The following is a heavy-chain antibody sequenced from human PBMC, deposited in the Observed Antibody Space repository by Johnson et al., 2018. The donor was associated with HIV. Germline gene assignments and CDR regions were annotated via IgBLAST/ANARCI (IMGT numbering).Heavy chain of an antibody. CDR2: INWNGDST. D-gene: IGHD3-3*01. CDR3: ARGCSVLQHLEWSFAAFDI. Sequence: EQLVESGGGVVQPGRSLRLSCAASGFTFSSYGMHWVRQAPGKGLEWVSGINWNGDSTDYADSVKGRFTVSRDSAKNSLDLQMNSLRAEDTALYYCARGCSVLQHLEWSFAAFDIWGQGTMVTVSS. CDR1: GFTFSSYG. J-gene: IGHJ3*02. V-gene: IGHV3-20*04.